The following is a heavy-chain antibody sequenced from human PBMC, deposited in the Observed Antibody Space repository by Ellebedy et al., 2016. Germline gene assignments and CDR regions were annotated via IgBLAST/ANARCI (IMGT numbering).Heavy chain of an antibody. CDR1: GFTFDDYG. V-gene: IGHV3-7*01. Sequence: GGSLRLSXAASGFTFDDYGMSWVRQAPGKGLEWVANIKQDGSEKYYVDSVKGRFTISRDNAKNSLYLQMNSLRAEDTAVYYCARGSSAYFDYWGQGTLVTVSS. J-gene: IGHJ4*02. CDR2: IKQDGSEK. CDR3: ARGSSAYFDY.